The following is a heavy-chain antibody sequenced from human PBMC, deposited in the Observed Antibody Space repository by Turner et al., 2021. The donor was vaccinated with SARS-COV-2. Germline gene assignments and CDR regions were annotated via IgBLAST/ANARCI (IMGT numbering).Heavy chain of an antibody. D-gene: IGHD3-22*01. Sequence: QVQLVESGGGVVGHGRSLRRRCAAYGSTFSRHGMHWVRQAPGKGLEWVAVICNEGSQKDYADSVKGRFTSSRDNSKNMVYLQMNSLRAEDTAVYYCARLDDSGHWGAFDIWGQGTMVTVSS. CDR3: ARLDDSGHWGAFDI. CDR1: GSTFSRHG. V-gene: IGHV3-33*01. CDR2: ICNEGSQK. J-gene: IGHJ3*02.